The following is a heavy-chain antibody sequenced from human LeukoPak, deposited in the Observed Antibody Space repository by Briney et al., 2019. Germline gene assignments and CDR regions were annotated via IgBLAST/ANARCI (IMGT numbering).Heavy chain of an antibody. CDR3: AREQKSYGTATTKTHDAFDI. J-gene: IGHJ3*02. D-gene: IGHD2-21*02. CDR1: GGSISSGGYY. V-gene: IGHV4-31*03. Sequence: SETLSLTCTVPGGSISSGGYYWSWIRQHPGKGLEWIGYIYYSGSTYYNPSLKSRVTISVDTSKNQFSLKLSSVTAADTAVYYCAREQKSYGTATTKTHDAFDIWGQGTMVTVSS. CDR2: IYYSGST.